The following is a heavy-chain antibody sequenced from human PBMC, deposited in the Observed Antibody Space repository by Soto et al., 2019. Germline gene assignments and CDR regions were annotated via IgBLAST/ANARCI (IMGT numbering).Heavy chain of an antibody. CDR3: ARNGGIVVVPAAIFYYYYYMDV. CDR1: GGSISSSSYY. J-gene: IGHJ6*03. D-gene: IGHD2-2*01. CDR2: IYYSGST. V-gene: IGHV4-39*01. Sequence: QLQLQESGPGLVKPSETLSLTCTVSGGSISSSSYYWGWIRQPPGKGLEWIGSIYYSGSTYYNPSLTGRVTISVDTSKNQFSLKLSSVTAADTAVYYCARNGGIVVVPAAIFYYYYYMDVWGKGTTVTVSS.